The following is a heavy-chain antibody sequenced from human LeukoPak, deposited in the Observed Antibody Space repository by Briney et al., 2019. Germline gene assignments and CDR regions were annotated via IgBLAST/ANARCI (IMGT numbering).Heavy chain of an antibody. CDR1: GFTFSSYA. Sequence: GGSLRLSCAASGFTFSSYAMHWVRQAPGEGLEWVAVISYDGSNKYYADSVKGRFTISRDNSKNTLYLQMNSLRAEDTAVYYCARDFSPRSAVRGVILWAFDIWGQGTMVTVSS. V-gene: IGHV3-30-3*01. CDR2: ISYDGSNK. J-gene: IGHJ3*02. CDR3: ARDFSPRSAVRGVILWAFDI. D-gene: IGHD3-10*01.